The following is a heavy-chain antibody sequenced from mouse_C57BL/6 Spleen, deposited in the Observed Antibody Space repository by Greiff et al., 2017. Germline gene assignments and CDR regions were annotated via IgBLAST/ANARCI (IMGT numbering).Heavy chain of an antibody. D-gene: IGHD6-1*01. CDR2: INPNNGGT. Sequence: EVQLQQSGPELVKPGASVKISCKASGYTFTDYYMNWVKQSHGKSLEWIGDINPNNGGTSYNQKFKGKATLTVDKSSSTAYMELRSLTSEDSAVYYCARETPLKGFAYWGQGTLVTVSA. CDR3: ARETPLKGFAY. V-gene: IGHV1-26*01. J-gene: IGHJ3*01. CDR1: GYTFTDYY.